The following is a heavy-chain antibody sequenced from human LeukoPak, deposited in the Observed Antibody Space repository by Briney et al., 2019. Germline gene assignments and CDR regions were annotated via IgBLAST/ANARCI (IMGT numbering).Heavy chain of an antibody. Sequence: SVKVSCKTSGFTFSSSAMQWVRQARRHPLEWIGWIVVGSGNTNYAQKFKERVTITRDMSTSTAYMELSSLRSEDTAVYYCAADFGSSGMDVWGQGTTVTVSS. CDR1: GFTFSSSA. CDR2: IVVGSGNT. J-gene: IGHJ6*02. CDR3: AADFGSSGMDV. V-gene: IGHV1-58*02. D-gene: IGHD6-19*01.